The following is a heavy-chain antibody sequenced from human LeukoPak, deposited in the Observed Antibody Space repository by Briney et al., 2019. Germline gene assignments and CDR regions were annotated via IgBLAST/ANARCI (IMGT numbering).Heavy chain of an antibody. CDR1: GFTFSSYS. CDR3: ARDWNYDSSGYSY. D-gene: IGHD3-22*01. V-gene: IGHV3-21*01. CDR2: ISSSSSYK. J-gene: IGHJ4*02. Sequence: RRCLRLSCAASGFTFSSYSMNWVRQGQGQGMEWVSFISSSSSYKYYADAVKGRFTISRDNAKNSLYLQMNSLRAEDTAVYYCARDWNYDSSGYSYWGQGTLVTVSS.